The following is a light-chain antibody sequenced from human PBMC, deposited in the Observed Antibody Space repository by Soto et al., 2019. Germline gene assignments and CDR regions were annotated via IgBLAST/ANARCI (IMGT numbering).Light chain of an antibody. Sequence: QSALTQPASVSGSPGQSITISCTGTSSDVGGYNYVSWYQQHPGKAPKLMIYEVSNRPSGVSNRFSGSKSVNTASLTISGLQAEDEADYYCSSYTSSSPYLFGTGTKLTVL. CDR2: EVS. CDR1: SSDVGGYNY. CDR3: SSYTSSSPYL. V-gene: IGLV2-14*01. J-gene: IGLJ1*01.